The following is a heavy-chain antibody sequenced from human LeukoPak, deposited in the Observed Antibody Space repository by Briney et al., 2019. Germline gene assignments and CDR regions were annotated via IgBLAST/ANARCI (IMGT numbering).Heavy chain of an antibody. V-gene: IGHV4-31*03. J-gene: IGHJ4*02. Sequence: PSQTLSLTCTVSGGSISSGGYYWSWIRQHPGKGLEWIGYIYYSGSTYYNPSLKSRVTISVDTSKNQFSLKLSSVTAADTAVYYCARDPGFGGYDDRSFDYWGQGTLVTVSS. D-gene: IGHD5-12*01. CDR3: ARDPGFGGYDDRSFDY. CDR2: IYYSGST. CDR1: GGSISSGGYY.